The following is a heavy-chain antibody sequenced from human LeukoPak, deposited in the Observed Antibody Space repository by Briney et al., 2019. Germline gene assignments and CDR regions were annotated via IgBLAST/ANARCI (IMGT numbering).Heavy chain of an antibody. CDR2: ISSSSNYI. V-gene: IGHV3-21*01. J-gene: IGHJ3*02. CDR3: ARESSDWFSDAFDI. CDR1: GFTLSSYT. Sequence: PGGSLRLSCAASGFTLSSYTMNWVRQAPGKGLEWVSAISSSSNYIYYADSVKGRFTISRDNAKNSLFLQMNSLIAEDTAVYYCARESSDWFSDAFDIWGQGTVVTVSS. D-gene: IGHD6-19*01.